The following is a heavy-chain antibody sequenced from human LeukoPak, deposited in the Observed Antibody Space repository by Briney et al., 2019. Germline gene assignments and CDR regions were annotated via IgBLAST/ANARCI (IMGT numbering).Heavy chain of an antibody. Sequence: PGGSLRLSCAASGFTFSSCGMTWVRQAPGKGLEWVSAISGSGGSTYYADSVKGRFTISRDNSKNTLYLQMNSLRAEDTAVYYCAKDALTIAVAGYFDYWGQGTLVTVSS. CDR2: ISGSGGST. CDR1: GFTFSSCG. J-gene: IGHJ4*02. CDR3: AKDALTIAVAGYFDY. D-gene: IGHD6-19*01. V-gene: IGHV3-23*01.